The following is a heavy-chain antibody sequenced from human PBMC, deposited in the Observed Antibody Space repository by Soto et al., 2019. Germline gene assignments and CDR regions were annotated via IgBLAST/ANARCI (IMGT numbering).Heavy chain of an antibody. J-gene: IGHJ4*02. CDR2: VYYTGST. D-gene: IGHD3-3*01. V-gene: IGHV4-59*01. Sequence: SETLSLTCSFSVVSISGSYWSWIRQSPGKGLEWLGYVYYTGSTNYSPSLRSRVSISVDTSKNEFSLRLSSVTAADTAVYFCERSVAVARAHIEYWGQGTQGTVSS. CDR3: ERSVAVARAHIEY. CDR1: VVSISGSY.